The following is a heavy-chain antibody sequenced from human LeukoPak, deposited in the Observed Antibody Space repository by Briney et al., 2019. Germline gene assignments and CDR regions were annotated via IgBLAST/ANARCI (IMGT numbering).Heavy chain of an antibody. CDR1: GLTFDDYG. J-gene: IGHJ4*02. Sequence: GGPLRLSCVASGLTFDDYGMSWVRQAPGKGLEWVSGINWNGGTTTYADSVKGRFPISRDNAKTSLYLQMISLRVEDTAFYYCARNSGANAYTYSFQYWGRGTLVTVSS. D-gene: IGHD3-16*01. CDR3: ARNSGANAYTYSFQY. CDR2: INWNGGTT. V-gene: IGHV3-20*04.